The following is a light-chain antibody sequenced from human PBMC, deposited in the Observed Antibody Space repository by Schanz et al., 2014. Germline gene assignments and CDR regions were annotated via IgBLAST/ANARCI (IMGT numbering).Light chain of an antibody. Sequence: QSVLTQPASVSGSPGQSITISCTGTSSDVGSYNLVSWYQKHPGKAPKLMIYDASKRPSGVPNRFSGSKSGNTASLTVSGLQAEDEADYYCSSYAGNNKLLFGGGTKLTVL. CDR3: SSYAGNNKLL. J-gene: IGLJ2*01. CDR2: DAS. V-gene: IGLV2-14*02. CDR1: SSDVGSYNL.